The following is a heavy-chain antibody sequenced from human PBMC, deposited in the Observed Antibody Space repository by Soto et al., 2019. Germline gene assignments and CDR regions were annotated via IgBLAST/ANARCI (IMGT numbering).Heavy chain of an antibody. J-gene: IGHJ6*02. CDR2: ISGGSSYI. Sequence: GGSLRLSCAASGFTFSLFRMTWVRQAPGKGLEWVSSISGGSSYIYYADSVRGRFTISRDNARNSLYLQMDSLRADDTAVYYCARDSDCRNTSCFFPPHVWGQGTTVTVSS. D-gene: IGHD2-2*01. V-gene: IGHV3-21*01. CDR3: ARDSDCRNTSCFFPPHV. CDR1: GFTFSLFR.